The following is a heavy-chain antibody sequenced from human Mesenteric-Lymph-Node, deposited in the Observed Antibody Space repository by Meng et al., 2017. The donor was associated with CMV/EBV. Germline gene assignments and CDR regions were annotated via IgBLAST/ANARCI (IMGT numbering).Heavy chain of an antibody. J-gene: IGHJ5*02. Sequence: SETLSLTCTVSGGTVSSGSYYWSWIRQPPGKGLEWIGYIYYSGTTNYNPSLKSRLTISIDTSKRQFSLRLTSVTAADTAVYYCASASTMFDPWGQGTLVTVSS. V-gene: IGHV4-61*01. D-gene: IGHD2-2*01. CDR1: GGTVSSGSYY. CDR2: IYYSGTT. CDR3: ASASTMFDP.